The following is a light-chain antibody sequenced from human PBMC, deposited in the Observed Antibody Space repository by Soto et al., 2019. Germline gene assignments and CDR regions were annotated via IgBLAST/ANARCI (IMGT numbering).Light chain of an antibody. CDR2: EVT. V-gene: IGLV2-8*01. J-gene: IGLJ3*02. CDR3: SSFASSNTWV. Sequence: QSALTQPPSASGSPGQSVTISCTGTSSDVGAYNYVSWYQQHADKAPKLVIYEVTKRPSGVPDRFSGSKSANTASLTVSGLQAEDEVDYYCSSFASSNTWVFGGGTKLTVL. CDR1: SSDVGAYNY.